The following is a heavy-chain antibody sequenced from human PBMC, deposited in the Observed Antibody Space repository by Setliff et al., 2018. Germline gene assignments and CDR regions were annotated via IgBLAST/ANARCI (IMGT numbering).Heavy chain of an antibody. V-gene: IGHV3-23*01. CDR1: GVTFSTYA. CDR3: AKIRYYYDSSGYYYRFDYFYYYMDV. D-gene: IGHD3-22*01. J-gene: IGHJ6*03. CDR2: ISDSGGST. Sequence: GGSLRLSCAASGVTFSTYARSWVRQAPGKGLEWVSTISDSGGSTYYADSIKGRFTISRDNSKNTLYLQMNSLRAEDTAVYYCAKIRYYYDSSGYYYRFDYFYYYMDVWGKGTTVTVSS.